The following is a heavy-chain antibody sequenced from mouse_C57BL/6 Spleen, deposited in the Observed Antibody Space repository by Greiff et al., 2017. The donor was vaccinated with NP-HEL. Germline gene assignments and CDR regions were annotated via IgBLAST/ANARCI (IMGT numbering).Heavy chain of an antibody. Sequence: EVQRVESGGGLVKPGGSLKLSCAASGFTFSSYAMSWVRQTPEKRLEWVATISDGGSYTYYPDNVKGRFTISRDNAKNNLYLQMSHLKSEDTAMYYCARVRESDAMDYWGQGTSVTVSS. CDR3: ARVRESDAMDY. J-gene: IGHJ4*01. CDR2: ISDGGSYT. CDR1: GFTFSSYA. V-gene: IGHV5-4*01.